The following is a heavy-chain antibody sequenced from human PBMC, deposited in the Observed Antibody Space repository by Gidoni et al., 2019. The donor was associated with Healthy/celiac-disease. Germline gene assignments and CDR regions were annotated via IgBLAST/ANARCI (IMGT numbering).Heavy chain of an antibody. V-gene: IGHV2-26*01. Sequence: QVTLKESGPVLVKPTETLTLTCTVPGFSLSNARMGVSWIRQPPGKALEWLAHIFSNDEKSYSTSLKSRLTISKDTSKSQVVLTMTNMDPVDTATYYCARQYSSSQYDWYFDLWGRGTLVTVSS. CDR2: IFSNDEK. D-gene: IGHD6-13*01. CDR1: GFSLSNARMG. CDR3: ARQYSSSQYDWYFDL. J-gene: IGHJ2*01.